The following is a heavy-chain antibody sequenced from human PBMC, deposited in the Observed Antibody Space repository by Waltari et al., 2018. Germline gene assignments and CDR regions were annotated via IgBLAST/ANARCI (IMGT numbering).Heavy chain of an antibody. CDR3: ARDRGRGLYLDS. CDR2: IHRSGRT. Sequence: QLQLQESGPGLVKPSGTLSLTCAVSGVYMTNTDFWSWVRQPTGKGLEWIGQIHRSGRTNYNPSFSSRVSMSIDTSNNHFSLRVTSATAADTAVYYCARDRGRGLYLDSWGQGTLVTVSP. D-gene: IGHD2-15*01. CDR1: GVYMTNTDF. V-gene: IGHV4-4*02. J-gene: IGHJ4*02.